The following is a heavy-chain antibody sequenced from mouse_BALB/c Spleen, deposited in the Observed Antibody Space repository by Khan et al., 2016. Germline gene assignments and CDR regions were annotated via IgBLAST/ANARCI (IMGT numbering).Heavy chain of an antibody. CDR1: GFTFTDYY. Sequence: EVELVESGGGLVQPGGSLRLSCATSGFTFTDYYMSWVRQPPGKALEWLGFIRNKANGYTTEYSASVKGRFTISRDNSQSILYLQMNTLRAEDSATYYCARDRGRGGFDYWGQGTTLTVSS. CDR3: ARDRGRGGFDY. V-gene: IGHV7-3*02. CDR2: IRNKANGYTT. J-gene: IGHJ2*01.